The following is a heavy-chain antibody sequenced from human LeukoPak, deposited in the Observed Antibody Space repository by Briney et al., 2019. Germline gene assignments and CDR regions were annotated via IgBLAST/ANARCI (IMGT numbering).Heavy chain of an antibody. Sequence: SETLSLTCTVSGGSITSFYWSWIRRPPGKGLEWIGYIYYSGNTNYNPSLKSRVTISVDTSKNQFSLKLNSVTPEDTAVYYCARDQAGLDYWGQGTLVTVSS. CDR1: GGSITSFY. D-gene: IGHD6-13*01. CDR2: IYYSGNT. J-gene: IGHJ4*02. CDR3: ARDQAGLDY. V-gene: IGHV4-59*12.